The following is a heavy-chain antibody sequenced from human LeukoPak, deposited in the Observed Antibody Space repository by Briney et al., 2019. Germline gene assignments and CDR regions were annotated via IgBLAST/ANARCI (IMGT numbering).Heavy chain of an antibody. CDR2: ISAYNGNT. J-gene: IGHJ3*02. Sequence: ASVKVSCKASGYTFTSYGISWVRQAPGQGLEWMGWISAYNGNTNYAQKLQGRVTMTTDTSTSTAYMELRSLRSDDTAVYYCARDRYYYDSSSYFSAFDTWGQGTMVTVSS. CDR3: ARDRYYYDSSSYFSAFDT. CDR1: GYTFTSYG. D-gene: IGHD3-22*01. V-gene: IGHV1-18*01.